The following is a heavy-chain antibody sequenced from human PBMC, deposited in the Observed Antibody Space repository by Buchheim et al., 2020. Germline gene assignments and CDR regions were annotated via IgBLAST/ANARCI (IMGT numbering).Heavy chain of an antibody. CDR1: GFTFSSYG. Sequence: QVQLVESGGGVVQPGRSLRLSCAASGFTFSSYGMHWVRQAPGKGLEWVAVISYDGSNKYYADSVKGRFTISRDNSKNTLSLQMNSLRAEDTTVYYCAKNDVRGFDPWGQGTL. V-gene: IGHV3-30*18. CDR2: ISYDGSNK. CDR3: AKNDVRGFDP. J-gene: IGHJ5*02. D-gene: IGHD1-1*01.